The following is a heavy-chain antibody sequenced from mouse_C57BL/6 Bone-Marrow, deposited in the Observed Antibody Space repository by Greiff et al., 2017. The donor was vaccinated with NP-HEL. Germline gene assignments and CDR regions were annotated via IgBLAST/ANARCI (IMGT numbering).Heavy chain of an antibody. Sequence: VKLVESGPGLVAPSQCLSITCTVSGFSLTSYGVDWVRQSPGKGLEWLGVIWGVGSTNYNSALKSRLSISKDNSKSQVFLKMNSLQTDDTAMYYCASGTVDRVMDYWGQGTSVTVSS. V-gene: IGHV2-6*01. J-gene: IGHJ4*01. CDR2: IWGVGST. CDR1: GFSLTSYG. D-gene: IGHD1-1*01. CDR3: ASGTVDRVMDY.